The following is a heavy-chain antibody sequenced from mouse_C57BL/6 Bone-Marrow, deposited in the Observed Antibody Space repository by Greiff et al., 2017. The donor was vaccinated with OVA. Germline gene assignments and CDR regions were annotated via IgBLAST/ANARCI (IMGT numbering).Heavy chain of an antibody. Sequence: QVQLQQPGAELVKPGASVTLSCKASGYTFTSYWMHWVKQRPGQGLEWIGMIHPNSGSTNYNEKFKSKATLTVDKSSSTAYMQLRSLTSEDSAVYYCAPCVSLRYFDVWGTGTTVTVSS. V-gene: IGHV1-64*01. CDR1: GYTFTSYW. CDR2: IHPNSGST. CDR3: APCVSLRYFDV. D-gene: IGHD6-1*01. J-gene: IGHJ1*03.